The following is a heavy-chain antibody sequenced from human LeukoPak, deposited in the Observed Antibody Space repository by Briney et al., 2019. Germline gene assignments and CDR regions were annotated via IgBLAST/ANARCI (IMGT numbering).Heavy chain of an antibody. V-gene: IGHV3-7*01. CDR2: IKTDGSEK. D-gene: IGHD2-2*01. CDR1: GFTFSNYW. Sequence: GGSLRLSCEGSGFTFSNYWMGWVRQAPGKGLQWVANIKTDGSEKYYVDSVKGRFTISRDNAKNSLYLQMNSLRAEDTAVYYCARNLPAADYWGQGTLVTVPS. J-gene: IGHJ4*02. CDR3: ARNLPAADY.